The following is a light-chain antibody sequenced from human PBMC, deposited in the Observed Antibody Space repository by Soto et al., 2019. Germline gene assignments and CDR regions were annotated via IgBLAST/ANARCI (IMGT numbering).Light chain of an antibody. CDR1: SSDVGAYKY. CDR2: EVS. V-gene: IGLV2-8*01. Sequence: QSALTRPPSASGSPGQSVTISCTGTSSDVGAYKYVSWYQQYPGKAPKLMIYEVSKRPSGVPDRFSGSKSGNTASLTVSGLQAEDEADYYCTSYVGSNIWVFVGGTQLTVL. CDR3: TSYVGSNIWV. J-gene: IGLJ3*02.